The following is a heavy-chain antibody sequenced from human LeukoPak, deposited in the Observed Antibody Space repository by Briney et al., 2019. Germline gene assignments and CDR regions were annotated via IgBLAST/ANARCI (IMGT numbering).Heavy chain of an antibody. Sequence: PSETLSLTCTVSGGSISSYYWSWIRQPPGKGLEWIGYIYYSGSTNYNPSLKSRATISVDMSKNQFSLKLSSVTAADTAVYYCARVSGAQVDSFDIWGQGTMVTVSS. J-gene: IGHJ3*02. D-gene: IGHD3-10*01. CDR2: IYYSGST. CDR1: GGSISSYY. V-gene: IGHV4-59*01. CDR3: ARVSGAQVDSFDI.